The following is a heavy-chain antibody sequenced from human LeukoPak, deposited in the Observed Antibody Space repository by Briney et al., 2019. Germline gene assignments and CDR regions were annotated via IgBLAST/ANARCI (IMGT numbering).Heavy chain of an antibody. D-gene: IGHD1-26*01. CDR1: GFMFSSYW. CDR2: ISGSGGST. J-gene: IGHJ4*02. CDR3: AKFSQWELLGHVLD. V-gene: IGHV3-23*01. Sequence: PGGSLRLSCEVSGFMFSSYWMSWVRQAPGKGLEWVSAISGSGGSTYYADSVKGRFTISRDNSKNTLYLQMNSLRAEDTAVYYCAKFSQWELLGHVLDWGQGTLVTVSS.